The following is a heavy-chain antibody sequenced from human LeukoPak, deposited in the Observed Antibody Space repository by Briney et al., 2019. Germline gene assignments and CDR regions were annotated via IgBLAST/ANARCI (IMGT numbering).Heavy chain of an antibody. J-gene: IGHJ4*02. CDR2: ISYDGSNK. V-gene: IGHV3-30*18. CDR3: AKGYCSGGSCYSLFYYFDY. D-gene: IGHD2-15*01. CDR1: GFTFSSYW. Sequence: GGSLRLSCAASGFTFSSYWMSWVRQAPGKGLEWVAVISYDGSNKYYADSVKGRFTISRDNSKNTLYLQMNSLRAEDTAVYYCAKGYCSGGSCYSLFYYFDYWGQGTLVTVSS.